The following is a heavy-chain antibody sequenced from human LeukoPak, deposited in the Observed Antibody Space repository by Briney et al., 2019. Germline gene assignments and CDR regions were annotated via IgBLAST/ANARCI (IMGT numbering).Heavy chain of an antibody. J-gene: IGHJ6*02. CDR2: ISAYNGNT. Sequence: ASVKVSCKASGYTFTSYGISGVRQAPGQGLGWMGWISAYNGNTNYAQKLQGRVTMTTDTSTSTAYMELRSLRSDDTAVYYCARDIVVVPAANSRDYYYGMDVWGQGTTVTVSS. V-gene: IGHV1-18*01. D-gene: IGHD2-2*01. CDR1: GYTFTSYG. CDR3: ARDIVVVPAANSRDYYYGMDV.